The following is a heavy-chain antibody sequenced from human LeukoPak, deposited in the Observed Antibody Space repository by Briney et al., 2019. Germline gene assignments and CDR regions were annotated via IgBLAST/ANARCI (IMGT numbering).Heavy chain of an antibody. D-gene: IGHD3/OR15-3a*01. Sequence: GSLRLSCAASRFTYAMTWARQVPGKGLEWVSTISASGGSTYYADSVKGRFTMSRDNSRNTLYLQMNSLRAEDTAVYYCVKAWTDDSDIWGQGTMVTVSS. CDR1: RFTYA. J-gene: IGHJ3*02. V-gene: IGHV3-23*01. CDR3: VKAWTDDSDI. CDR2: ISASGGST.